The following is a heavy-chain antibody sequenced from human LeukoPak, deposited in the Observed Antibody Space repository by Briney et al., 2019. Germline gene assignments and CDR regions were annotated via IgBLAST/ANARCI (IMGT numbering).Heavy chain of an antibody. V-gene: IGHV1-69*06. CDR2: IIPIFGTA. J-gene: IGHJ6*03. Sequence: ASVKVSCKASGYTFTSYGISWVRQAPGQGLEWMGGIIPIFGTANYAQKFQGRVTITADKSTSTAYMELSSLRSEDTAVYYCARDGGHYGSGSYIYYYYYYYMDVWGKGTTVTVSS. CDR3: ARDGGHYGSGSYIYYYYYYYMDV. D-gene: IGHD3-10*01. CDR1: GYTFTSYG.